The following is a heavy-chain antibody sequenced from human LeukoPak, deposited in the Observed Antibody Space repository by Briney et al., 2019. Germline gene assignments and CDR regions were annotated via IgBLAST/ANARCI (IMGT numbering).Heavy chain of an antibody. V-gene: IGHV3-48*01. CDR2: ISSSSSTI. D-gene: IGHD3-10*01. CDR1: GFTFSSYS. CDR3: ASINHYGLMDY. Sequence: PGGSLRLSCAASGFTFSSYSMNWVRQAPGKGLEWVSYISSSSSTIYYADSVKGRFTISRDNAKNSLYLQMNSLRAEDTAVYYCASINHYGLMDYWGQGTLVTVSS. J-gene: IGHJ4*02.